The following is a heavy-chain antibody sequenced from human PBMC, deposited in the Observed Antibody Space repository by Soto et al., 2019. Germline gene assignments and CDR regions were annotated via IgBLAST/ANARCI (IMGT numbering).Heavy chain of an antibody. V-gene: IGHV4-59*01. CDR3: ASYSSSWTGFDY. CDR2: TYYSGST. D-gene: IGHD6-13*01. Sequence: SETMSLTCTVAGGTISSYYWSWIRQLPGKGLEWIGYTYYSGSTNYNPSLKSRVTISVDTSKNQFSLKLSSVTAADTAVYYCASYSSSWTGFDYWGQGTLVTVSS. J-gene: IGHJ4*02. CDR1: GGTISSYY.